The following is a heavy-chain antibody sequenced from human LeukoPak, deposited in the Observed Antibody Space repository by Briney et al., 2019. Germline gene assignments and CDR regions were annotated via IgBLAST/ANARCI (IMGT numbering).Heavy chain of an antibody. V-gene: IGHV1-18*01. Sequence: ASVKVSCKASGYTFNSYGISWVRQAPGQGLEWMGWISAYNGNTNYAQKFQGRVTMTRDTSTSTVYMELSSLRSEDTAVYCCARAAGDSSAYYSDYWGQGTLVTVSS. CDR3: ARAAGDSSAYYSDY. CDR2: ISAYNGNT. D-gene: IGHD3-22*01. J-gene: IGHJ4*02. CDR1: GYTFNSYG.